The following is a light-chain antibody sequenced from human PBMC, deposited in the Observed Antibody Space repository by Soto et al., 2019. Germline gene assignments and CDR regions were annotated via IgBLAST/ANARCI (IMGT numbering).Light chain of an antibody. CDR2: WAS. V-gene: IGKV4-1*01. CDR3: QQYYSNPT. Sequence: DIVMTQSPDSLSVSLGERATINCKSSQSFLYSSNNKNYLAWYQHKPGQPPKLLIYWASTRVSGVPERFSGSGSGTDFTLTISSLQTEDVAGYYCQQYYSNPTFGQGTKVEIK. J-gene: IGKJ1*01. CDR1: QSFLYSSNNKNY.